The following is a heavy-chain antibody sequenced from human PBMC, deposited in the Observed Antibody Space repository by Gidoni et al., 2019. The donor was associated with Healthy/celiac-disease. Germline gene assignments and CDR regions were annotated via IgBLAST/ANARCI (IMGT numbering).Heavy chain of an antibody. CDR2: INPNSGGT. CDR1: GYTFTGYY. J-gene: IGHJ4*02. CDR3: ARGPGYYYDSSGYYYPDY. V-gene: IGHV1-2*02. D-gene: IGHD3-22*01. Sequence: QVQLVQSGAEVKKPGASVKVSCKASGYTFTGYYMHWVRQAPGQGLEWMGWINPNSGGTNYAQKFQGRVTMTRDTSISTAYMELSRLRSDDTAVYYCARGPGYYYDSSGYYYPDYWGQGTLVTVSS.